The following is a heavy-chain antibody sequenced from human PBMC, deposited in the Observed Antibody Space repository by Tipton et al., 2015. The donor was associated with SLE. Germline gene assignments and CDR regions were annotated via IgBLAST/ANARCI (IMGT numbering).Heavy chain of an antibody. CDR3: ARQEMATIRAFDI. Sequence: TLSLTCTVSGGSVSHYYWNWIRQPPGKGLEWIGEINHSGSTNYNPSLKSRVTILVDTSKNQFSLKLISVTAADTAMYYCARQEMATIRAFDIWGQGTMVTVSS. J-gene: IGHJ3*02. V-gene: IGHV4-34*01. D-gene: IGHD5-24*01. CDR1: GGSVSHYY. CDR2: INHSGST.